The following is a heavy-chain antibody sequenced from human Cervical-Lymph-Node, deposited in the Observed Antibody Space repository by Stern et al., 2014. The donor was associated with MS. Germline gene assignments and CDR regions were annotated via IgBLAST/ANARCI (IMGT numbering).Heavy chain of an antibody. CDR1: GHPLSELA. J-gene: IGHJ4*02. CDR3: ATDRGVK. CDR2: FDPEDGET. V-gene: IGHV1-24*01. Sequence: VHLVESGAEVKKPGASVTGSCNVSGHPLSELAIHWLRQLPTSGLEWLGQFDPEDGETVYAQRLQGRLTMTEDTTTGTAYMTLTALTSDDTAVYYCATDRGVKWGPGTLVAVSS. D-gene: IGHD3-10*01.